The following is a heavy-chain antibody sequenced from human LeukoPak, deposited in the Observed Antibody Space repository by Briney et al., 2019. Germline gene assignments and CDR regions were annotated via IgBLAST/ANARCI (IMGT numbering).Heavy chain of an antibody. D-gene: IGHD1-26*01. CDR3: ARGGSGSYLFDY. J-gene: IGHJ4*02. CDR2: VNPNSGGT. CDR1: GSAFPFYY. Sequence: GPVQVSCQASGSAFPFYYMHWVRRAPGQGLEWMGRVNPNSGGTNYAQKFQCRVTMTRDTSISTAYLELSGLRTDDTAVYYCARGGSGSYLFDYWGQGTLVTVSS. V-gene: IGHV1-2*06.